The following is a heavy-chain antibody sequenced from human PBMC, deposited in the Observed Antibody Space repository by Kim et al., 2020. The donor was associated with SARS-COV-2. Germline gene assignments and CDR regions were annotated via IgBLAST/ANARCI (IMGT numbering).Heavy chain of an antibody. D-gene: IGHD2-15*01. V-gene: IGHV4-59*12. Sequence: SPKSRVTISVDTSKNQFSRKLSSVTAADTAVYYCARDAGSGGSYNLPFDYWGQGTLVTVSS. CDR3: ARDAGSGGSYNLPFDY. J-gene: IGHJ4*02.